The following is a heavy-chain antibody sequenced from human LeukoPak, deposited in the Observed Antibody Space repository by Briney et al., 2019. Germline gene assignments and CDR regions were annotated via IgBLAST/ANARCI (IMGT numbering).Heavy chain of an antibody. Sequence: GRSLRLSCAASGFTFRSYGMHWVRQTPGKGLEWVAVISYDGSNTFYADSAKGRFTISRDNSKNTLYLQMNSLRAEDTAVYYCAKEGDSSSWDSFGYIQHWGQGTLVTVSS. D-gene: IGHD6-13*01. V-gene: IGHV3-30*18. CDR3: AKEGDSSSWDSFGYIQH. J-gene: IGHJ1*01. CDR2: ISYDGSNT. CDR1: GFTFRSYG.